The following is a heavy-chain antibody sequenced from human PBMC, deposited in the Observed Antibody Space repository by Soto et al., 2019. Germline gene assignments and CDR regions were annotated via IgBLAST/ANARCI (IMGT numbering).Heavy chain of an antibody. V-gene: IGHV4-4*07. CDR3: ARDIRMVRGVIIGYSWFDP. Sequence: QVQLQESGPGLVKPSETLSLTCTVSGGSISNYSWSWIRQPAGKGLEWIGRIYTSGSTNHNPSLKSRVTMSVDTSKNQVSLKLSSVTAADTSVYYCARDIRMVRGVIIGYSWFDPWGQGTPVTVSS. J-gene: IGHJ5*02. CDR1: GGSISNYS. D-gene: IGHD3-10*01. CDR2: IYTSGST.